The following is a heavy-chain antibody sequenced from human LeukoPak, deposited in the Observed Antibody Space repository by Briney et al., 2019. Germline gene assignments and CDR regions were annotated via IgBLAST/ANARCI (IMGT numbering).Heavy chain of an antibody. Sequence: SETLSLTCTVSGGSISSSSYYWGWIRQPPGKRLEWVGCIHSSGNTYYNPTLKSRVTISVDTSKNQFSLNLTSVTAADAAVYYCARDLGYSGFDWAPWGQGTLVTVSS. D-gene: IGHD5-12*01. CDR3: ARDLGYSGFDWAP. CDR2: IHSSGNT. V-gene: IGHV4-39*07. CDR1: GGSISSSSYY. J-gene: IGHJ5*02.